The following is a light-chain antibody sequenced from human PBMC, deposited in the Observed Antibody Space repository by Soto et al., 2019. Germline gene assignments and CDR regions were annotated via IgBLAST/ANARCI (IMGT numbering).Light chain of an antibody. V-gene: IGKV4-1*01. Sequence: DIVMTQSPDSLAVSLGERATINCKSSQSVLYSSNNKNYLAWYQQKPGQPPKLLIYWASTRESGVPDRFSGSGYVTDFTLTISSLQAEDVAVYYCQQYDRPPCTFGQGTKLEIK. CDR1: QSVLYSSNNKNY. J-gene: IGKJ2*02. CDR2: WAS. CDR3: QQYDRPPCT.